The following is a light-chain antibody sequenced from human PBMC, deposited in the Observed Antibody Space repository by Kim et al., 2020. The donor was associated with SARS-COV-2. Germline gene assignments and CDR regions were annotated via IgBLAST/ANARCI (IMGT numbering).Light chain of an antibody. CDR3: QSYNRDNVI. Sequence: GKQVTVSCTRSSGSIDDNYVQWYQQRPGGVPTTVIYEDDQRPSGVSDRFSGSIDNSSNSASLTISGLRTEDEADYYCQSYNRDNVIFGGGTQLTVL. CDR1: SGSIDDNY. J-gene: IGLJ2*01. V-gene: IGLV6-57*03. CDR2: EDD.